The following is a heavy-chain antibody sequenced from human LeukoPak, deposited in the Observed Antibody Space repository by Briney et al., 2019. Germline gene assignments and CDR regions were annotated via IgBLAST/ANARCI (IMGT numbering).Heavy chain of an antibody. CDR3: ARDVPGGYHIEGS. CDR2: ISSSTTYI. D-gene: IGHD3-16*01. CDR1: GFTFSSFS. J-gene: IGHJ5*02. V-gene: IGHV3-21*04. Sequence: GGSLRLSCAASGFTFSSFSMHWDRQAPGKGLEWVSSISSSTTYIYYADSLKGRFTISRDSAKNSLYLQMNSLRAEDTAVYYCARDVPGGYHIEGSWGQGTLVTVSS.